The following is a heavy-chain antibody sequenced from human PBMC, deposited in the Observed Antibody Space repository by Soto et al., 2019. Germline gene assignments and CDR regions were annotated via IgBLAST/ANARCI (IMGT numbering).Heavy chain of an antibody. V-gene: IGHV4-59*02. CDR3: ARRYYDSSGFAVDP. D-gene: IGHD3-22*01. Sequence: QMQLQESGTGLVKPSETLSLTCTVSGGSVSNGYWSWIRQPPGKGLEWIGFMYFGGSFNYNPSLTSRVTISVETSKNQFSMKLTSVTAADTAVYYCARRYYDSSGFAVDPWGQGTLVTVSS. CDR2: MYFGGSF. J-gene: IGHJ5*02. CDR1: GGSVSNGY.